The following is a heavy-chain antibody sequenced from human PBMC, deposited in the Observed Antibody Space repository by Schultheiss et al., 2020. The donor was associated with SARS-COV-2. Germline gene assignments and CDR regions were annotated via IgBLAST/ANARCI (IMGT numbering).Heavy chain of an antibody. CDR3: AKTAARFYYGSGSYPWYFDY. CDR1: GFTFSSYG. Sequence: GGSLRLSCAASGFTFSSYGMHWVRQAPGKGLEWVSYISSSGSTIYYADSVKGRFTISRDNAKNSLYLQMNSLRAEDTAVYYCAKTAARFYYGSGSYPWYFDYWGQGTLVTVSS. V-gene: IGHV3-48*04. D-gene: IGHD3-10*01. J-gene: IGHJ4*02. CDR2: ISSSGSTI.